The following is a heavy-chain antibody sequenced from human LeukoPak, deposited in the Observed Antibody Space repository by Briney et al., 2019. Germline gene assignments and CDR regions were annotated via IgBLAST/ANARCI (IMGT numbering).Heavy chain of an antibody. CDR3: GGSGYYYGSGSYT. CDR2: IYYSGST. CDR1: GGSISSGDYF. V-gene: IGHV4-30-4*08. J-gene: IGHJ5*02. D-gene: IGHD3-10*01. Sequence: PSQTLSLTCTVSGGSISSGDYFWSWIRQPPGKGLEWIGYIYYSGSTYYNPSLKSRVTISVDTSKNQFSLKLSSVTAADTAVYYCGGSGYYYGSGSYTWGQGTLVTVSS.